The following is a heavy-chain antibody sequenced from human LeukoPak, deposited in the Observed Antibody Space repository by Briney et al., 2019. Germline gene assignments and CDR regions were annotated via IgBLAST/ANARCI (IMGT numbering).Heavy chain of an antibody. CDR2: ISAYDDKR. J-gene: IGHJ4*02. CDR3: ARVLVKTRGNYFHNDY. V-gene: IGHV1-18*01. Sequence: ASVKVSCKASGYTFTSYGISWARQAPGQGLEWMGWISAYDDKRNSVQRFQDRITMTTDTSTSTSYLELRNLRSDDTAVYYCARVLVKTRGNYFHNDYWGQGTLVTVSS. CDR1: GYTFTSYG. D-gene: IGHD2/OR15-2a*01.